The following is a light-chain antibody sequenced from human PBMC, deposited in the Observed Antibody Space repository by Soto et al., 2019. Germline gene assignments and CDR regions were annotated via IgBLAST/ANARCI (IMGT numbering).Light chain of an antibody. CDR2: GAS. CDR3: QQYHDWPPWT. J-gene: IGKJ1*01. CDR1: QSVSRN. V-gene: IGKV3-15*01. Sequence: IVMTQSPATLSVSPGERATLSCGASQSVSRNFAWYQQKPGQTPRLLIYGASTRATGIPPRVSGRGAETEFTFTISRLQSADFALYYCQQYHDWPPWTFGQGTKVEVK.